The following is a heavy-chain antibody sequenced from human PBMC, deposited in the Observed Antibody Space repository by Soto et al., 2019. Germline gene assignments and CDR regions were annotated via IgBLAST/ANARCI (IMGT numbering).Heavy chain of an antibody. J-gene: IGHJ4*02. CDR1: GFTFSSYA. CDR2: ISGSGYST. CDR3: ATDKTCSITTRLPFDY. V-gene: IGHV3-23*01. D-gene: IGHD3-3*02. Sequence: PGGSLRLSCAASGFTFSSYAMSWVRQAPGKGLEWVSGISGSGYSTFYADSVKGRFTISRDNSQNTLYLQMSTLRAEDTAVYYCATDKTCSITTRLPFDYWGQGTLVTVSS.